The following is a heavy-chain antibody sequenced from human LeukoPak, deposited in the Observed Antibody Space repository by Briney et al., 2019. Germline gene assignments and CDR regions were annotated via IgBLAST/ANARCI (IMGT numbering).Heavy chain of an antibody. CDR2: VKGKTDGAAA. J-gene: IGHJ4*01. V-gene: IGHV3-15*01. CDR3: NMEHN. CDR1: GFTFSNAW. Sequence: TTGGSLRLSCTTSGFTFSNAWMSWVRQGPGKGLEWIGRVKGKTDGAAADYAAPVRGRFTISADDSRDAMYLQMRGLKTEDTAIYYCNMEHNWGRGTLVTVSS. D-gene: IGHD1/OR15-1a*01.